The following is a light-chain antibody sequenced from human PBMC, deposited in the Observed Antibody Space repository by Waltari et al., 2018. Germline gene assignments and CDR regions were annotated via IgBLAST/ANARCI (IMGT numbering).Light chain of an antibody. Sequence: QSALTQPRSVSGSPGQSVTISCTGTSSDVGGYNYVSWYQQHPGKAPKLMIYDVSKRPSGVPDRFSGPKSGNTASLTISGLQAEDEADYYCCSYSGISQVVVGGGTKLTVL. CDR1: SSDVGGYNY. V-gene: IGLV2-11*01. CDR3: CSYSGISQVV. CDR2: DVS. J-gene: IGLJ2*01.